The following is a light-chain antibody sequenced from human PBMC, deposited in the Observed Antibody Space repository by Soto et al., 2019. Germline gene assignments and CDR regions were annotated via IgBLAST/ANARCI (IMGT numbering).Light chain of an antibody. J-gene: IGKJ3*01. CDR1: QIISNW. CDR2: AAT. Sequence: DIQMTQFPSSVSASVGDSVAITCRASQIISNWVAWYQQKPGTAPRLLIYAATTLNSGVPSRFSGRRSGTDFTLTITDLQPEEFAIYYCQQAYSFPFTFGPGTKVDLK. CDR3: QQAYSFPFT. V-gene: IGKV1-12*01.